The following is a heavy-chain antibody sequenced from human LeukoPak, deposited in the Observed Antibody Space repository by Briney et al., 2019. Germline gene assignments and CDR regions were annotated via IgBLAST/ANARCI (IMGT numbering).Heavy chain of an antibody. V-gene: IGHV3-48*03. J-gene: IGHJ4*02. CDR3: ARGRSIVVGAHDDYFDY. D-gene: IGHD3-22*01. CDR2: ISSSGTTI. CDR1: GFTFSSYE. Sequence: PGGSLRLSCAASGFTFSSYEMNWVRQAPGKGLEWLSYISSSGTTIKYADSVKGRFTISRDNAKNSLYLQMNSLRAEDTAVYYCARGRSIVVGAHDDYFDYWGQGTLVTVSS.